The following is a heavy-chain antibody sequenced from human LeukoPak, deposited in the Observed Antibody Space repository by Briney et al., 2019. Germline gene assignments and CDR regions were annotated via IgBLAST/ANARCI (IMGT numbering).Heavy chain of an antibody. CDR3: ARHRGSCDS. D-gene: IGHD2-2*03. V-gene: IGHV4-39*01. CDR2: RYYSGTT. CDR1: GGSVDTGSYW. J-gene: IGHJ4*02. Sequence: SEILSLTCTVSGGSVDTGSYWWGWIRQPPGKALEWIGVRYYSGTTYYNPSLKSRVSISMDKSKNQFSLRVNSPTAADTAVYYCARHRGSCDSWGQGTLVTVSS.